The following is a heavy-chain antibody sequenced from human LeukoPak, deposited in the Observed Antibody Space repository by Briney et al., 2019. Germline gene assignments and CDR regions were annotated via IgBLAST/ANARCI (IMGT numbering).Heavy chain of an antibody. D-gene: IGHD1-26*01. CDR3: ARLGATSASYYYGMDV. V-gene: IGHV1-69*04. Sequence: SVKVSCKASGGTFSSYAISWVRQAPGQGLEWMGRIIPVLGIANYAQKFQGRVTITADKSTSTAYMELSSLRSEDTAVYYCARLGATSASYYYGMDVWGQGTTVTVSS. J-gene: IGHJ6*02. CDR1: GGTFSSYA. CDR2: IIPVLGIA.